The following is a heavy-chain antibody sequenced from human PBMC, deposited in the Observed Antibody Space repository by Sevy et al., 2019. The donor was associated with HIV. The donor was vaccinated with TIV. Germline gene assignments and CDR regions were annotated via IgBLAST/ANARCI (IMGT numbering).Heavy chain of an antibody. D-gene: IGHD3-10*01. CDR3: ASSSRSGYYYTFTPKLDN. Sequence: SETLSLKCAVYGGSFSGYYWSWIRQPPGKGLEWIGEINHGGSTTYNPSLWGRVTISVDTSKSQFSLELTSVTAADTAMYYCASSSRSGYYYTFTPKLDNWGQGTLVTVSS. CDR2: INHGGST. CDR1: GGSFSGYY. V-gene: IGHV4-34*01. J-gene: IGHJ4*02.